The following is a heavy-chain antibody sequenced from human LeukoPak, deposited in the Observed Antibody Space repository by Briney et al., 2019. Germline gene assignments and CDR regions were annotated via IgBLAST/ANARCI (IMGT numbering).Heavy chain of an antibody. CDR3: AHLYQLASFDY. Sequence: SGPTLVKPTQTLTLTCTFSGFSLSTSGVGVGWIRQPSGKALEWLALIYWDDDKRYSPSLKSRLTITKDTSKNQVVLTMTNVDPVDTATYYCAHLYQLASFDYWGQGTLVTVSS. CDR1: GFSLSTSGVG. D-gene: IGHD2-2*01. V-gene: IGHV2-5*02. CDR2: IYWDDDK. J-gene: IGHJ4*02.